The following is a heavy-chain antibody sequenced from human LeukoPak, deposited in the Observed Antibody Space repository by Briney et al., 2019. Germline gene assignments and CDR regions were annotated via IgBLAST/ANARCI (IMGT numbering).Heavy chain of an antibody. CDR2: FHYSGSN. Sequence: PSETLSLTCTVSGGSISSTYYYWGGIRQPPGKGLEWIGNFHYSGSNSYNPSLKSRVTISVDTSKNQFSLRLSSVTAADTAVYYCARQVTFGYAYAYYFDYWGQGTLVTVSS. V-gene: IGHV4-39*01. CDR1: GGSISSTYYY. D-gene: IGHD3-16*01. CDR3: ARQVTFGYAYAYYFDY. J-gene: IGHJ4*02.